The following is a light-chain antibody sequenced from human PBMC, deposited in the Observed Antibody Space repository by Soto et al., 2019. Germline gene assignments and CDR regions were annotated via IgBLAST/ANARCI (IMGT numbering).Light chain of an antibody. CDR1: QSVSSY. CDR2: DAS. CDR3: QQRNNWPPIT. Sequence: EVMLTQSPATLSLSPGERATLSCRGSQSVSSYLAWYQQKPGQAPRLLIYDASNRATGVPARFSGSGSGTDFTLTISSLEPEDFALYYCQQRNNWPPITFGQGTRLEIK. J-gene: IGKJ5*01. V-gene: IGKV3-11*01.